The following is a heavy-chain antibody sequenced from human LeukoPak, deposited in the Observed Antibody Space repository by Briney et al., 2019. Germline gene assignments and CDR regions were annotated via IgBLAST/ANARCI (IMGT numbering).Heavy chain of an antibody. Sequence: ASVKVSCKASGYTFTGYYMHWVRQAPGQGLEWMGWINPNSGGTNYAQKFQGRVTMTRDTSISTAYMELSRLRSDDTAVYYCARDRADYGDYQWDYDYWGQGTLVTVSS. J-gene: IGHJ4*02. CDR3: ARDRADYGDYQWDYDY. D-gene: IGHD4-17*01. CDR1: GYTFTGYY. CDR2: INPNSGGT. V-gene: IGHV1-2*02.